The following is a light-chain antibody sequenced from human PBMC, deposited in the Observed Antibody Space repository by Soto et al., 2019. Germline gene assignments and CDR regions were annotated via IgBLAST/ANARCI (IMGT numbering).Light chain of an antibody. CDR1: SSNIGSKT. Sequence: QSVLTQPPSASGTPGQRVTISCSGSSSNIGSKTVNWYQQLPGTVPKLLIYNSYQRPSGVPDRFSGSKSGTSASLAISGLQSEDEADYYCAAWDANLNGYVLGAGTKVTAL. CDR2: NSY. J-gene: IGLJ1*01. CDR3: AAWDANLNGYV. V-gene: IGLV1-44*01.